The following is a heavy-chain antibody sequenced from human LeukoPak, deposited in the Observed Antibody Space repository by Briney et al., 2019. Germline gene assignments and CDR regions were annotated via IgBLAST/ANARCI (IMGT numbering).Heavy chain of an antibody. CDR3: TTFYHEYSPY. J-gene: IGHJ4*02. V-gene: IGHV3-15*01. CDR1: GFSFMNAW. Sequence: GGSLRLSCAASGFSFMNAWMIWVRQAPGKGLEWVGRIKSNADGGTPAYAAPARGRFTISRDDSKNTLYLQMNSLKTKDTAVYYCTTFYHEYSPYWGRGTLVTVSS. D-gene: IGHD2/OR15-2a*01. CDR2: IKSNADGGTP.